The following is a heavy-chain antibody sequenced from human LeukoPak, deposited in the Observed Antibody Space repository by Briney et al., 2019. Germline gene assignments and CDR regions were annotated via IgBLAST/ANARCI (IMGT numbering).Heavy chain of an antibody. CDR2: ISAHNGNT. J-gene: IGHJ4*02. D-gene: IGHD3-16*02. Sequence: VASVKVSCKASGYTFTSYGISWVRQAPGQGLEWMGWISAHNGNTNYAQKLQGRVTMTTDTSTSTACMELRSLRSDDTAVYYCARGRIMITFGGVIVITHFDYWGQGTLVTVSS. V-gene: IGHV1-18*01. CDR3: ARGRIMITFGGVIVITHFDY. CDR1: GYTFTSYG.